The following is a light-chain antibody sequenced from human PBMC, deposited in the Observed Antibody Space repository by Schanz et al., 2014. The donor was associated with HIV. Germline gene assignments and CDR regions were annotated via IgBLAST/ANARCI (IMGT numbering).Light chain of an antibody. CDR2: EAS. V-gene: IGKV1-5*03. CDR1: QSISPW. Sequence: DVQMTQSPSTLSASVGDRVTITCRATQSISPWLAWYQQKPGKAPKLLINEASSLQSGVPSRFSGSGSGTDFTFTISSLQPEDIATYYCQQYDNLPLTFGGGTKVEIK. J-gene: IGKJ4*01. CDR3: QQYDNLPLT.